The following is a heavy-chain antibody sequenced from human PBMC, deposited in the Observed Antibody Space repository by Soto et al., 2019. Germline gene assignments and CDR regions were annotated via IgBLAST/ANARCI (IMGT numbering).Heavy chain of an antibody. J-gene: IGHJ6*02. D-gene: IGHD3-10*01. Sequence: SVKGSCKASGGTFSSYAISWVRQAPGQGLEWMGGIIPIFGTANYAQKFQGRVTITADESTSTAYMELSSLRPEDTAVYYCGRAGGGGRITMVRGVITYYYYGMDVWGQGTTVTVSS. V-gene: IGHV1-69*13. CDR1: GGTFSSYA. CDR2: IIPIFGTA. CDR3: GRAGGGGRITMVRGVITYYYYGMDV.